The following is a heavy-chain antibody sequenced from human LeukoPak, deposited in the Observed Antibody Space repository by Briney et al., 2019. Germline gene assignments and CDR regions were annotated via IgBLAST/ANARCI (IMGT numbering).Heavy chain of an antibody. Sequence: SGTLSLTCVVSGGSISSSNWWNWVRQPPGKGLEWIGEVYHSGSTNYNASLKSRVTISVDKSKNQFSLKLSSVTAADTAVYYCARVLYSGSRYYYGMDVWGQGTTVTVSS. D-gene: IGHD1-26*01. CDR1: GGSISSSNW. CDR3: ARVLYSGSRYYYGMDV. CDR2: VYHSGST. J-gene: IGHJ6*02. V-gene: IGHV4-4*02.